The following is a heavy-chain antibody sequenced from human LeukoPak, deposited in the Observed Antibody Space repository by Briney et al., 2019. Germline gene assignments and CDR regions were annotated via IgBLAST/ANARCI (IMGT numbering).Heavy chain of an antibody. CDR2: ISGSGGST. D-gene: IGHD5-12*01. CDR3: AKPKVVTTWTNAFDI. Sequence: GGSLRLSCAASGFTFSLYAMSWVRQAPGKGLEWVSAISGSGGSTYYADSVKGRFTISRDNSKNTLYLQMNSLRAEDTAVYYCAKPKVVTTWTNAFDIWGQGTMVTVSS. CDR1: GFTFSLYA. J-gene: IGHJ3*02. V-gene: IGHV3-23*01.